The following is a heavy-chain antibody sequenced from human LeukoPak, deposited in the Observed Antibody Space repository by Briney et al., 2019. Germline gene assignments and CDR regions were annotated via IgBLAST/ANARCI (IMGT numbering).Heavy chain of an antibody. CDR1: GFSMSSGSYY. V-gene: IGHV4-61*09. D-gene: IGHD2-21*01. CDR2: IYSSGST. Sequence: PSETLSLTCTVSGFSMSSGSYYWTWIRQPAGKGLEWIGHIYSSGSTNYNPSLKRRVTMSVDTSKNQFSLKLSSVTAADTAVYYCAGVGVLVRASYNWFDPWGQGTLVTVSS. CDR3: AGVGVLVRASYNWFDP. J-gene: IGHJ5*02.